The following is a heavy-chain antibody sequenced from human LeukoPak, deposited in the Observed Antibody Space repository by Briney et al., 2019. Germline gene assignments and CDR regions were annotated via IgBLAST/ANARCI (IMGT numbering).Heavy chain of an antibody. CDR3: ARDNDWAFHY. V-gene: IGHV3-48*02. D-gene: IGHD3-9*01. Sequence: PGGSLRLSCAASGFTFSNYVMSWVRQAPGKGLEWVSYINHNGEMIFYPDFVKGRFTISRDNAKHSLYLQMNSLRDEDTAVYYCARDNDWAFHYWGQGTLVTVSS. J-gene: IGHJ4*02. CDR2: INHNGEMI. CDR1: GFTFSNYV.